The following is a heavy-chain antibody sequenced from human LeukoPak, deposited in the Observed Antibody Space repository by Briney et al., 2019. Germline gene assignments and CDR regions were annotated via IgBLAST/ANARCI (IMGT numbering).Heavy chain of an antibody. D-gene: IGHD6-6*01. V-gene: IGHV1-8*03. CDR3: ARPYSSCYYYMDV. CDR1: GYTFTSYY. J-gene: IGHJ6*03. CDR2: INPNSGNT. Sequence: ASVKVSCKASGYTFTSYYINWVRQAPGQGLEWMGWINPNSGNTNYAQKFQGRVTNTRNTSISTAYMELSSLRSEDTAVYYCARPYSSCYYYMDVWGKGTTVTVSS.